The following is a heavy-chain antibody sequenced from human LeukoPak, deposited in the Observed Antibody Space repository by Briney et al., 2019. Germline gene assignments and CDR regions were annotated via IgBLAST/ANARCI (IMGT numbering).Heavy chain of an antibody. CDR3: ARGDCSGSICYSPMDV. V-gene: IGHV4-59*10. J-gene: IGHJ6*03. Sequence: PSETLSLTCAVYGGSFSGYYWSWIRQPAGKGLEWIGRIYTRGSINYNPSLKSRVTISIDTSKNQFSLKVSSVTAADTAVYYCARGDCSGSICYSPMDVWGTGTTVTVSS. D-gene: IGHD2-21*01. CDR2: IYTRGSI. CDR1: GGSFSGYY.